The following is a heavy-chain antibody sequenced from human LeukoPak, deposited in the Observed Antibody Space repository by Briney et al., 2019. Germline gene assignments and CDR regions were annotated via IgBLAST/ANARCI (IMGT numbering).Heavy chain of an antibody. J-gene: IGHJ4*02. Sequence: GGSLRLSCAASGFTFSRYEMNWVRQAPGKGLEWVSYISRSGDTIYFADSVKGRFTISRDNAKNSLYLQMSSLRAEDTAVYYCARDYAADYWGQGTLATVSS. V-gene: IGHV3-48*03. CDR1: GFTFSRYE. CDR3: ARDYAADY. D-gene: IGHD4/OR15-4a*01. CDR2: ISRSGDTI.